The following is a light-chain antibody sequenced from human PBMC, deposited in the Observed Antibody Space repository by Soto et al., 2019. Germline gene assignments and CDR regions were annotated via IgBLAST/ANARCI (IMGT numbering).Light chain of an antibody. J-gene: IGLJ3*02. CDR3: SSYAGSTVWV. Sequence: QSALTQPASVSGSPGQSITISCTGSSNDVGSYNFVSWYQQHPGRVPKLMISEVTKRPSGVSNRFSGSKSGNTAYLTISGLQADDEADYYCSSYAGSTVWVFGGGTQLTVL. CDR1: SNDVGSYNF. CDR2: EVT. V-gene: IGLV2-23*02.